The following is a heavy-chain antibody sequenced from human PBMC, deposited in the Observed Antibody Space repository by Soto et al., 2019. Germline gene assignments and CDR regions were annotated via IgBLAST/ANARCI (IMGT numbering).Heavy chain of an antibody. CDR2: IRSKANSYAT. V-gene: IGHV3-73*01. D-gene: IGHD3-10*01. CDR3: QLWFGELLSQAFDP. J-gene: IGHJ5*02. Sequence: GGSLRLSCSASGFTFSGSAMHWVRQAYGKGLEWVGRIRSKANSYATAYAASVKGRFTISRDDSKNTAYLQMNSLKTEDTAVYYCQLWFGELLSQAFDPWGQGTLVTVSS. CDR1: GFTFSGSA.